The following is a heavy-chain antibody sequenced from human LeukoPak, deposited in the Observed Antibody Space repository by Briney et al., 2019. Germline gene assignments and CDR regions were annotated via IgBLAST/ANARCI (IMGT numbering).Heavy chain of an antibody. D-gene: IGHD5-24*01. CDR2: ISYDGSNK. CDR1: GFTFSSYA. J-gene: IGHJ4*02. Sequence: GGSLRLSCAASGFTFSSYAMHWVRQAPGKGLEWVAVISYDGSNKYYADSVKGRFTISRDNSKNTLYLQMNSLRAEDTAVYYCARGRGDGYNPYFDYWGQGTLVTVSS. V-gene: IGHV3-30*04. CDR3: ARGRGDGYNPYFDY.